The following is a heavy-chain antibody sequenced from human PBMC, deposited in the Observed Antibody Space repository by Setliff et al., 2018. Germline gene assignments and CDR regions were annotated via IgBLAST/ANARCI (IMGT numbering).Heavy chain of an antibody. Sequence: GGSLRLSCEASGFTFDDHTMHWVRQAPGRGLEWISIISWDGVSAEYAASVRGRFAIARDNSKNILYLQMNSLRRDDTALYFCASEHWGQGTLVTVSS. V-gene: IGHV3-43*01. CDR2: ISWDGVSA. J-gene: IGHJ4*02. D-gene: IGHD6-19*01. CDR1: GFTFDDHT. CDR3: ASEH.